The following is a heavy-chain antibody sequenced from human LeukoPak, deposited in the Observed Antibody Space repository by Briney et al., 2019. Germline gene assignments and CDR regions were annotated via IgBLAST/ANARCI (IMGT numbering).Heavy chain of an antibody. CDR2: IDEHGFKT. J-gene: IGHJ4*02. CDR1: GFIFRSYW. D-gene: IGHD1-7*01. CDR3: ARDGITCTRDY. Sequence: GGSLRLSCAASGFIFRSYWMVWVRQAPGKGLEWVASIDEHGFKTYYAASVTGRFTISKDTAKNSLDLQMSSLRAEDTAVYYCARDGITCTRDYWGQGALVTVSS. V-gene: IGHV3-7*01.